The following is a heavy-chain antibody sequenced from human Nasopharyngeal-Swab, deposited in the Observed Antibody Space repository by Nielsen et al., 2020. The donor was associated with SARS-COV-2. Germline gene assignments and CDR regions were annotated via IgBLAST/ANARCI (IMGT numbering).Heavy chain of an antibody. CDR2: IWADGSTQ. V-gene: IGHV3-33*01. Sequence: GGSLRLSCAASGFRFSDHAMHWVRQAPGKGLEWVTFIWADGSTQDYADSVKGRFTISRDNSKDTVYLQMNGLRAEDTAVYYCARDHQLGPTNYGMDVWGQGTTVTVSS. J-gene: IGHJ6*02. D-gene: IGHD6-6*01. CDR3: ARDHQLGPTNYGMDV. CDR1: GFRFSDHA.